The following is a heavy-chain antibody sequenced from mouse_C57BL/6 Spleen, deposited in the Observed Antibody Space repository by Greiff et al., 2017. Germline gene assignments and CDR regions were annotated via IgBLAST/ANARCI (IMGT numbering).Heavy chain of an antibody. Sequence: EVKVVESGGGLVKPGGSLKLSCAASGFTFSDYGMHWVRQAPEKGLEWVAYISSGSSTIYYADTVKGRFTISRDNAKNTLFLQMTSLRSEDTAMYYCARPHYYGSSGFAYWGQGTLVTVSA. J-gene: IGHJ3*01. CDR3: ARPHYYGSSGFAY. D-gene: IGHD1-1*01. CDR2: ISSGSSTI. V-gene: IGHV5-17*01. CDR1: GFTFSDYG.